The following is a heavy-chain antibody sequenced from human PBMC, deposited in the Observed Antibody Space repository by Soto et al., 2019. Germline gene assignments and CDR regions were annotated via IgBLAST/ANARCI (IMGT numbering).Heavy chain of an antibody. CDR3: ARRDDTFDF. J-gene: IGHJ4*02. Sequence: QVQLQESGPGLVKPSETLSLTCAVSGVSIINNYWTWIRQPAGKGLEWLGRVYSSGRTTYNPSLRSRLTLSVDTSTNQFSLHLTSVTAADTAVYYCARRDDTFDFWGQGMLVTVSS. CDR2: VYSSGRT. CDR1: GVSIINNY. V-gene: IGHV4-4*07.